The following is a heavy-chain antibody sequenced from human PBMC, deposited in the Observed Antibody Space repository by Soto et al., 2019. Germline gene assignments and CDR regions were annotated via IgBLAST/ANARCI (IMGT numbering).Heavy chain of an antibody. D-gene: IGHD4-17*01. V-gene: IGHV4-30-4*01. Sequence: QVQLQESGPGLVKPSQTLSLTCTVSGGSISSGDYYWSWIRQPPGKGLEWIGDIYYSGSTYYNPSLKSRVTISEDTSKTQFSRKLSSVTAADTAVYYCARGAWVTTNDYFDSWGQGTLVTVSS. J-gene: IGHJ4*02. CDR1: GGSISSGDYY. CDR2: IYYSGST. CDR3: ARGAWVTTNDYFDS.